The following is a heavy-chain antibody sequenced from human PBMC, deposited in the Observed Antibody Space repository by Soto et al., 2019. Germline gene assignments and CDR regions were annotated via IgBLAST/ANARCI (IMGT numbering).Heavy chain of an antibody. CDR1: GFTFMSYS. V-gene: IGHV3-21*01. Sequence: GGSLRISCAASGFTFMSYSMNWVRQAPGKGLEWVSSISSSSSYIYYADSVKGRFTISRDNAKNSLYLQMNSLRAEDTAVYYCARESSIAARYYFDYWGQGTLVTVSS. J-gene: IGHJ4*02. D-gene: IGHD6-6*01. CDR2: ISSSSSYI. CDR3: ARESSIAARYYFDY.